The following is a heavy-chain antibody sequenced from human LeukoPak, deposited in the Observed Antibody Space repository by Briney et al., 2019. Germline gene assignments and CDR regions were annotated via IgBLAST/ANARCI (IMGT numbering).Heavy chain of an antibody. D-gene: IGHD2-2*01. Sequence: SQTLSLTCTVSGGSISSGGYYWSWIRQHPGKGLEWIGYIYYSGSTYYNPSLKSRVTISVDTSKNQFSLKLSSVTAADTAVYYCARDYTSVVPPAHGGFDYWGQGTLVTVSS. CDR2: IYYSGST. J-gene: IGHJ4*02. CDR3: ARDYTSVVPPAHGGFDY. V-gene: IGHV4-31*03. CDR1: GGSISSGGYY.